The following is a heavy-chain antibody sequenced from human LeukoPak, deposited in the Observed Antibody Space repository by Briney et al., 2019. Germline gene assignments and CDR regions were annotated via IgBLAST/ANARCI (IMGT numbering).Heavy chain of an antibody. V-gene: IGHV3-30*02. CDR3: AKLSGGSYLYYYYMDV. D-gene: IGHD2-15*01. CDR2: IRYDGSNR. J-gene: IGHJ6*03. CDR1: GFTFSSYG. Sequence: GGSLRLPCAASGFTFSSYGMHWVRQAPGKGLEWVAFIRYDGSNRYYADSVKGRFTISRDNSKNTLYLQMNSLRPEDTAVFYCAKLSGGSYLYYYYMDVWGKGTTVTISS.